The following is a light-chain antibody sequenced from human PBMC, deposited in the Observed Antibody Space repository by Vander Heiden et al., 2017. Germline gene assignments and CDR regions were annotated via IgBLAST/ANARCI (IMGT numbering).Light chain of an antibody. Sequence: DIQMTQSPSSLSASVGDRVTITCRASQSISSYLSWYQQKQGKAPNLLIYAASSLQSGVPSKFSGSGSGTDFTLTISRLQPEDFATYYCQQCDSTPYTFGQGTKLEIK. CDR1: QSISSY. CDR2: AAS. J-gene: IGKJ2*01. CDR3: QQCDSTPYT. V-gene: IGKV1-39*01.